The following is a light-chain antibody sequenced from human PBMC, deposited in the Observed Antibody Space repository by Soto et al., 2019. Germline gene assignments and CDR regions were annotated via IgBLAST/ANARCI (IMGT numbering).Light chain of an antibody. CDR1: QSISSW. CDR2: KAS. Sequence: DIQMTQSPSTLSASVGDRVTITCRAIQSISSWLAWYQQKPGKAPKLLIYKASTLESGVPSNFSGSGSGTEFTLTISSLQPEDFATYYCQQYNSYPWTFGQGTKVDI. J-gene: IGKJ1*01. CDR3: QQYNSYPWT. V-gene: IGKV1-5*03.